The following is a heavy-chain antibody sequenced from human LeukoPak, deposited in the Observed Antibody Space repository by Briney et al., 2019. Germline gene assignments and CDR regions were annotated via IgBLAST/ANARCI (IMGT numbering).Heavy chain of an antibody. CDR1: RFTVSSNY. CDR2: IYSSGST. V-gene: IGHV3-66*03. D-gene: IGHD3-3*01. Sequence: GGSLRLSCAASRFTVSSNYMSWVRQAPGKGLEWVSFIYSSGSTYYADSVKGRFTISRDNSENTVYLQMNSLRTEDTAVYYCARDWRDYFDYWGQGTLVTVSS. CDR3: ARDWRDYFDY. J-gene: IGHJ4*02.